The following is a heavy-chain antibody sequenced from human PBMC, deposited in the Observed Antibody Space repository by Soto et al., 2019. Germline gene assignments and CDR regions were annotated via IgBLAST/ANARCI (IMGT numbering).Heavy chain of an antibody. D-gene: IGHD3-16*01. CDR3: AKVGPVWGAADF. CDR2: ISSSGSDI. CDR1: GFSFSSYS. Sequence: GGSLRLSCAASGFSFSSYSINWGRQAPGKGLEWVSCISSSGSDIYYADSAKGRFTISRDNTKNSVFLQMNSLRAEDTAVYYCAKVGPVWGAADFWGQGTPVTVSS. V-gene: IGHV3-21*01. J-gene: IGHJ4*02.